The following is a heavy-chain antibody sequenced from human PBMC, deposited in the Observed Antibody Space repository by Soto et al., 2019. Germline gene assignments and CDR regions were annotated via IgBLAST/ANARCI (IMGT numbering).Heavy chain of an antibody. J-gene: IGHJ4*02. Sequence: EVQLVESGGALVQPGRSLRLSCVGSGFSFEDYGMHWVRQAPGKGLEWVSAISWNSAIIDYGNSVRGRFTTSRDNAKNSVYLQMNNLRLEDTALYYCAKAVVGGPTNRLNYFDHWGQGILVTVSS. CDR1: GFSFEDYG. CDR2: ISWNSAII. CDR3: AKAVVGGPTNRLNYFDH. D-gene: IGHD1-26*01. V-gene: IGHV3-9*01.